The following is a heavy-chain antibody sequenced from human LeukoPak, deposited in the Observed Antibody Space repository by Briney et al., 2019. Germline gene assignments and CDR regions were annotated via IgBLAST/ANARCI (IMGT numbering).Heavy chain of an antibody. V-gene: IGHV1-2*02. CDR1: GYTFTGYY. Sequence: ASVKVSCKASGYTFTGYYMHWVRQAPGQGLEWMGWINPNSGGTNYAQKFQGRVTMTSDTSISTAYMELSSLRSEDTAVYYCARGLITFGGVIIFDYWGQGTLVTVSS. D-gene: IGHD3-16*01. CDR2: INPNSGGT. CDR3: ARGLITFGGVIIFDY. J-gene: IGHJ4*02.